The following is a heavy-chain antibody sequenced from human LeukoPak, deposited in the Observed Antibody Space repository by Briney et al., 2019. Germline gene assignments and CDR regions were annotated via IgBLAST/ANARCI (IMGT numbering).Heavy chain of an antibody. CDR3: ACSGWERDYFDY. CDR1: GFTFDDYA. J-gene: IGHJ4*02. Sequence: PGGSLRLSCAASGFTFDDYAMHWVRQAPGKGLEWVSLISGDGGSTYYADSVKGRFTISRDNSKNSLYLQMNSLRTEDTALYYCACSGWERDYFDYWGQGTLVTVSS. CDR2: ISGDGGST. D-gene: IGHD6-19*01. V-gene: IGHV3-43*02.